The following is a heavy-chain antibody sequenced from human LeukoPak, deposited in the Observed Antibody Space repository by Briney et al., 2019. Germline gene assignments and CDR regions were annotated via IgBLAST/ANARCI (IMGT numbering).Heavy chain of an antibody. V-gene: IGHV3-7*01. Sequence: GGSLRLSCAASGFTFSSYWMSWVRQAPGKGLEWVANIKRDGSDKYYVDSVKGRFTISRDNAKNSLYLQMNSLRAEDTAVYYCARERGYSSYYGMDVWGQGTTVTVSS. CDR2: IKRDGSDK. J-gene: IGHJ6*02. CDR1: GFTFSSYW. D-gene: IGHD5-18*01. CDR3: ARERGYSSYYGMDV.